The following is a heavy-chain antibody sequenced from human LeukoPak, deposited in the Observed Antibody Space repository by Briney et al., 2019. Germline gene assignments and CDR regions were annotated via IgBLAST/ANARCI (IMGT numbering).Heavy chain of an antibody. CDR1: GGSISSYY. CDR3: ARGEEDYYDSSGYDY. Sequence: SETLSLTCTVSGGSISSYYWSWIRQPPGKGLEWIGEINHSGSTNYNPSLKSRVTISVDTSKNQFSLKLSSVTAADTAVYYCARGEEDYYDSSGYDYWGQGTLVTVSS. CDR2: INHSGST. J-gene: IGHJ4*02. V-gene: IGHV4-34*01. D-gene: IGHD3-22*01.